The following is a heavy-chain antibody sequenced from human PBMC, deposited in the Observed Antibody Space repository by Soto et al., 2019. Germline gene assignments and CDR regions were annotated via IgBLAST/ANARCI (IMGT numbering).Heavy chain of an antibody. J-gene: IGHJ4*02. CDR2: INHSGST. D-gene: IGHD4-17*01. Sequence: SETLSLTCAVYGGSFSGYYWSWIRQPPGKGLEWIGEINHSGSTNYNPSLKSRVTISVDTSKNQFSLKLSSVTAADTAMYYCARQDYGDYAEDYWGQGTLVTVSS. V-gene: IGHV4-34*01. CDR3: ARQDYGDYAEDY. CDR1: GGSFSGYY.